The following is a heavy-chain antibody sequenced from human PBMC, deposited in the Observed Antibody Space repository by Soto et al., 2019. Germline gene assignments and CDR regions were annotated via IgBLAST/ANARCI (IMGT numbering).Heavy chain of an antibody. J-gene: IGHJ4*02. Sequence: EVQLVESGGGLVQPGGSLRLSCAASGFTCGSYWMSWVRQAPGMGLEWVSNINKDESNKYYVDSVKGRFTLSRDNAKNSLYLQMNSRRAADRAVYYCVRALFVDNRVYFEYWGQGTLVTVSS. D-gene: IGHD6-6*01. CDR3: VRALFVDNRVYFEY. CDR1: GFTCGSYW. CDR2: INKDESNK. V-gene: IGHV3-7*03.